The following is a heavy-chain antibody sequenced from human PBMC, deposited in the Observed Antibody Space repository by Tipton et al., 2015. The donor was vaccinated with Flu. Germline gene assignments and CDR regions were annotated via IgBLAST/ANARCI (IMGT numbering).Heavy chain of an antibody. CDR1: GYTFAGYW. Sequence: QLVQSGAEVKEPGDSLKISCRGSGYTFAGYWIGWVRRRPRKGLEWMAIIYPDKSDTRYSPSFEGQVTISADKSVNTAYLQWTSLKASDSAIYFCVRQNCGGDCYPDYWGQGTLVTVSS. V-gene: IGHV5-51*01. CDR3: VRQNCGGDCYPDY. J-gene: IGHJ4*02. CDR2: IYPDKSDT. D-gene: IGHD2-21*02.